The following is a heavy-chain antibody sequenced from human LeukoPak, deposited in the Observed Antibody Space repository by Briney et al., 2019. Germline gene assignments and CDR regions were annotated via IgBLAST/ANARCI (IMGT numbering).Heavy chain of an antibody. CDR3: ARRNYGSGTYDY. D-gene: IGHD3-10*01. CDR2: MYYSGNT. J-gene: IGHJ4*02. Sequence: SETLSLTCTVSGGSISSYYWSWIRQPPGKGLEWIGHMYYSGNTDYNPSLKSRVTISIDTSKNQFSLKLSSVTAADTAVYYRARRNYGSGTYDYWGQGTLVTVSS. V-gene: IGHV4-59*08. CDR1: GGSISSYY.